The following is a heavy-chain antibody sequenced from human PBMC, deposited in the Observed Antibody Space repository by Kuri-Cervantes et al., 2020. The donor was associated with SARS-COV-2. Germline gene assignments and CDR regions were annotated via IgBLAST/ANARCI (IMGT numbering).Heavy chain of an antibody. CDR1: GGSISSYY. D-gene: IGHD4-17*01. CDR2: IYYSGST. V-gene: IGHV4-59*01. Sequence: SETLSLTCTVSGGSISSYYWSWIRQPPGKGLEWIGYIYYSGSTNHNPSLKSRVTISVDTSKNQFSLKLSSVTAADTAVYYCARVGEFFDYWGQGTLVTVSS. CDR3: ARVGEFFDY. J-gene: IGHJ4*02.